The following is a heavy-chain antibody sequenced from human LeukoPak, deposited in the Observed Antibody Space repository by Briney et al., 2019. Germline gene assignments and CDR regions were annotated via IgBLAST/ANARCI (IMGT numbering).Heavy chain of an antibody. CDR2: IWYDGSNK. D-gene: IGHD3-22*01. J-gene: IGHJ4*02. Sequence: GGSLRLSCAASGFTFSSYGMHWVRQAPGKGLEWAAVIWYDGSNKYYADSVKGRFTISRDNSKNTLYLQMNSLRAEDTAAYYCAKGGIGTYYYDSSGYTLEHWGQGTLVTVSS. CDR1: GFTFSSYG. V-gene: IGHV3-33*06. CDR3: AKGGIGTYYYDSSGYTLEH.